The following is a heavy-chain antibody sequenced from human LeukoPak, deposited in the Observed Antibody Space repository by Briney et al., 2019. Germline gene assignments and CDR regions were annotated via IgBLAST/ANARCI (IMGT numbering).Heavy chain of an antibody. J-gene: IGHJ4*02. CDR1: GFTFSSYN. CDR3: AREKCIDY. Sequence: GGSLRLSCAASGFTFSSYNMNWVRQAAGKGLEWVSSISSSSSYIYYADSVKGGFTISRDNAKKSLYLQMNSLRAEDTAVYYCAREKCIDYWGQGTLVTVSS. CDR2: ISSSSSYI. V-gene: IGHV3-21*01.